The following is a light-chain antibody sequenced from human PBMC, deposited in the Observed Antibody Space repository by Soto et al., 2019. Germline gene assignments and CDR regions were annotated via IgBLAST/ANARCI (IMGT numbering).Light chain of an antibody. CDR3: SSHATTSSLHV. Sequence: QSVLTQPPSASGSPGQSVTISCTGTSSDVGGYNYVSWYQQHPGKAPKLMIYEVSKRPSGVPDRFSGSKSGNTASLTVSGLQAEDEADYYCSSHATTSSLHVFGTGTQVTVL. CDR2: EVS. J-gene: IGLJ1*01. V-gene: IGLV2-8*01. CDR1: SSDVGGYNY.